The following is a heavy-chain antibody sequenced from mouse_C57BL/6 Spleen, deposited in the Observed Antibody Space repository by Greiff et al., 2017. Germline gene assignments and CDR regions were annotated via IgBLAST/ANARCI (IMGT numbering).Heavy chain of an antibody. CDR1: GYTFTSYW. V-gene: IGHV1-55*01. CDR3: ARSGTTVVAPRDY. CDR2: IYPGSGST. D-gene: IGHD1-1*01. J-gene: IGHJ2*01. Sequence: QVQLQQPGAELVKPGASVKMSCKASGYTFTSYWITWVKQRPGQGLEWIGDIYPGSGSTNYNEKFKSKATLTVDTSSSTAYMQLSSLTSEDSAVYYCARSGTTVVAPRDYWGQGTTLTVSS.